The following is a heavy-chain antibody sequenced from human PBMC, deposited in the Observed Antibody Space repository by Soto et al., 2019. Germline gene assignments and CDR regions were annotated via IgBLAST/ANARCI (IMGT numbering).Heavy chain of an antibody. Sequence: QVQLVQSGAEVKKPGASVKVSCKASGYTFTSYDINWVRQATGQGLEWMGWMNPNSGNTGHAQKFQGRVTMTRNTSISTVYMELSSLRSEGTDVYYCASGRYSNTWYYTFDYWGQGTLVTVSS. CDR1: GYTFTSYD. CDR3: ASGRYSNTWYYTFDY. J-gene: IGHJ4*02. CDR2: MNPNSGNT. V-gene: IGHV1-8*02. D-gene: IGHD2-2*02.